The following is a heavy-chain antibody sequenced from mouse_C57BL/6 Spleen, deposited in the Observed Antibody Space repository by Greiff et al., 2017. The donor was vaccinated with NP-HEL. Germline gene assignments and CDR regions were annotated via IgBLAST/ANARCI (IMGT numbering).Heavy chain of an antibody. D-gene: IGHD2-3*01. J-gene: IGHJ1*03. CDR3: ARGTGWLLL. Sequence: QVQLQQPGAELVMPGASVKLSCKASGYTFTSYWMHWVKQRPGQGLEWIGEIDPSDSYTNYNQKFKGKSTLTVDKSSSTAYMQLSSLTSEDSAVYYCARGTGWLLLWGTGTTVTVSS. CDR1: GYTFTSYW. V-gene: IGHV1-69*01. CDR2: IDPSDSYT.